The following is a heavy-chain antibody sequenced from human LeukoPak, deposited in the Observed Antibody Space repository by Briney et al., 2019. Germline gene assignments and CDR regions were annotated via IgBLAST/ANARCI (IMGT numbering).Heavy chain of an antibody. V-gene: IGHV3-11*06. J-gene: IGHJ3*02. CDR3: ARESGPSRSTQDAFDI. CDR2: IRISNNYT. Sequence: GGSLRLSCAASGFTFSDYYMSWIRQAPGKGLEWVSYIRISNNYTNYADSVKGRFTISRDNAKNSLYLQMNSLRAEDTAVYYCARESGPSRSTQDAFDIWGQGTMVTVSS. CDR1: GFTFSDYY. D-gene: IGHD1-1*01.